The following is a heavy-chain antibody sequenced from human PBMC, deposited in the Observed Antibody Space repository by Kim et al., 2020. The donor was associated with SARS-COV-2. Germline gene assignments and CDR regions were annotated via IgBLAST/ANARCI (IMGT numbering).Heavy chain of an antibody. CDR2: IKQDGSEK. J-gene: IGHJ4*02. D-gene: IGHD6-19*01. V-gene: IGHV3-7*01. Sequence: GGSLRLSCAASGFTFSSYWMSWVRQAPGKGLEWVANIKQDGSEKYYVDSVKGRFTISRDNAKNSLYLQMNSLRAEDTAVYYCARAQWLVFSYYFDYWGQGTLVTVSS. CDR3: ARAQWLVFSYYFDY. CDR1: GFTFSSYW.